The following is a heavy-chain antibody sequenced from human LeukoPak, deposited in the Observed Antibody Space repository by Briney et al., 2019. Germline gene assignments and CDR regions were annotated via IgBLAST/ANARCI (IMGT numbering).Heavy chain of an antibody. CDR1: GGSISSYY. Sequence: SETLSLTCTVSGGSISSYYWSWIRQHPGKGLEWIGYIYYSGSTYYNPSLKSRVTISVDTSKNQFSLKLSSVTAADTAVYYCVRDRVGYYSHEFDPWGQGTLVTVSS. CDR2: IYYSGST. D-gene: IGHD3-22*01. CDR3: VRDRVGYYSHEFDP. J-gene: IGHJ5*02. V-gene: IGHV4-59*06.